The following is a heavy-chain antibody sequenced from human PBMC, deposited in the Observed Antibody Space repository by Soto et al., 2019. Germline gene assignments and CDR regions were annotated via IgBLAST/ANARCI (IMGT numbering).Heavy chain of an antibody. CDR2: IYYSGST. V-gene: IGHV4-30-4*01. CDR3: ARGVVSGSSWYSRTYYYYGMDV. J-gene: IGHJ6*02. Sequence: QTLSLTYTVSGGSISRGQYYWCWLRQPPGRGLEWIGYIYYSGSTYYNPSLKSRVTISVDTSKNQFSLKLSSVTAADTAVYYCARGVVSGSSWYSRTYYYYGMDVWGQGTTVT. CDR1: GGSISRGQYY. D-gene: IGHD6-13*01.